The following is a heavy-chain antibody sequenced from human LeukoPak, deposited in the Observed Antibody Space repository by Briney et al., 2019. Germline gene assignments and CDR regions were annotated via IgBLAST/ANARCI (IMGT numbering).Heavy chain of an antibody. CDR1: GGSFSGYY. D-gene: IGHD2-21*01. CDR2: IYYSGST. Sequence: PSETLSLTCAVYGGSFSGYYWSWIRQPPGEGLEWIGYIYYSGSTYYNPSLKSRVTISVDTSKNQFSLKLSSVTAADTAVYYCAAPGIAIQGNAFDIWGQGTMVTVSS. V-gene: IGHV4-59*06. CDR3: AAPGIAIQGNAFDI. J-gene: IGHJ3*02.